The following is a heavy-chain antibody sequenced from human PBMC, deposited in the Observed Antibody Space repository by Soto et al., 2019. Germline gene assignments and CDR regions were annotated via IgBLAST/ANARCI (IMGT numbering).Heavy chain of an antibody. CDR3: ARRGPGAYFDY. V-gene: IGHV3-23*01. Sequence: EVQLLDSGGGLVQPGGSLRLSCAASGFTFSSYAMNWVRQAPGKGLEWVSVISGSGGSTYYADSVKGRFTISRDNSKNTLYPQMNSLRAEDTAVYYCARRGPGAYFDYWGQGTLVTASS. D-gene: IGHD2-8*02. J-gene: IGHJ4*02. CDR2: ISGSGGST. CDR1: GFTFSSYA.